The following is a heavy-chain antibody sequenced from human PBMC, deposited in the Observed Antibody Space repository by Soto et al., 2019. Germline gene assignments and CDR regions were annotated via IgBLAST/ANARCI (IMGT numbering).Heavy chain of an antibody. V-gene: IGHV5-10-1*03. CDR2: IDPSDSYT. J-gene: IGHJ3*02. CDR3: ARLAWSYDILNGYYKNGPRGGFDI. Sequence: EVQLVQSGAEVKKPGEPLRISCKGSGYSFTSYWISWVRQMPGKGLEWMGRIDPSDSYTNYSPSFQCHVTISADKSISTAYQKWSSLKSSDTDMYYCARLAWSYDILNGYYKNGPRGGFDIWGKGTMVTVSS. CDR1: GYSFTSYW. D-gene: IGHD3-9*01.